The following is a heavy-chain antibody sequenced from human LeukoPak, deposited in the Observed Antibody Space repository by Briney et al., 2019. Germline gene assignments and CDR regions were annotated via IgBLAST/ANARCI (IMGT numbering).Heavy chain of an antibody. CDR1: GGSISSGGYY. J-gene: IGHJ3*02. CDR3: ARDAGNYGGNSEAFDI. V-gene: IGHV4-31*03. CDR2: IYYSGST. Sequence: SQNLSLTCTVSGGSISSGGYYWSWIRQHPGKGLEWIGYIYYSGSTYYNPSLKSRVTISVDTSKNQFSLKLSSVTAADTAVYYCARDAGNYGGNSEAFDIWGQGTMVTVSS. D-gene: IGHD4-23*01.